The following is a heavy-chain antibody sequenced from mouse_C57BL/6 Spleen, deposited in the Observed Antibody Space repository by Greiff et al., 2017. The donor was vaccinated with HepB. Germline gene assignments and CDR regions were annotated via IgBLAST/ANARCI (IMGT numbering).Heavy chain of an antibody. D-gene: IGHD1-1*01. V-gene: IGHV1-69*01. CDR2: IDPSDSYT. Sequence: VQLQQPGAELVMPGASVKLSCKASGYTFTSYWMHWVKQRPGQGLEWIGEIDPSDSYTNYNQKFKGKSTLTVDKSSSTAYMQLSSLTSEDSAVYYCAGGLYYGSSPFAYWGQGTLVTVSA. CDR1: GYTFTSYW. J-gene: IGHJ3*01. CDR3: AGGLYYGSSPFAY.